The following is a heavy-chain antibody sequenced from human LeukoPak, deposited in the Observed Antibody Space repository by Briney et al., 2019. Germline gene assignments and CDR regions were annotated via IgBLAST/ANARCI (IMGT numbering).Heavy chain of an antibody. CDR3: AKDQREYYDFWSGPPAFDY. J-gene: IGHJ4*02. D-gene: IGHD3-3*01. Sequence: GGSLRLSCAASGFTFSSYAMSWVRQAPGKGLEWVSAISGSGGSTYYADSVKGRFTISRDNSKNTPYLQMNSLRAEDTAVYYCAKDQREYYDFWSGPPAFDYWGQGTLVTVSS. CDR1: GFTFSSYA. CDR2: ISGSGGST. V-gene: IGHV3-23*01.